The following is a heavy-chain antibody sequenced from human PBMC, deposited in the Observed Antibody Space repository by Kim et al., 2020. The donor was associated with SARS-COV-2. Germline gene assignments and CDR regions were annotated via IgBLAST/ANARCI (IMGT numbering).Heavy chain of an antibody. D-gene: IGHD3-3*01. CDR3: AKGGSGAAEYFQH. V-gene: IGHV3-30*02. Sequence: PGSVKARSTITRDNSKNTLNLKMNSLRAEDTAVYYCAKGGSGAAEYFQHWGQGTLVTVSS. J-gene: IGHJ1*01.